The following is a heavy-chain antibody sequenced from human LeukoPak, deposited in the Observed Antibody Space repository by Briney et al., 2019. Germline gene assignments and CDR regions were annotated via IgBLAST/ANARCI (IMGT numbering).Heavy chain of an antibody. CDR3: ARDLEYSSSPLDY. Sequence: GGSLRLSCAASGFTFSSYEMNWVRQAPGKGLEWISYISSSGSTIYYADSVKGRFTISRDNAKKSLYLQMNSLRAEDTAVYYCARDLEYSSSPLDYWGQGTLVTVSS. CDR2: ISSSGSTI. CDR1: GFTFSSYE. J-gene: IGHJ4*02. D-gene: IGHD6-6*01. V-gene: IGHV3-48*03.